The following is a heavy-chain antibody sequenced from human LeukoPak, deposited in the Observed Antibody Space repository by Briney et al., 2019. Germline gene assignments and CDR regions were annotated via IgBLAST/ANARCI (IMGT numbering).Heavy chain of an antibody. CDR2: FYYSRNT. V-gene: IGHV4-39*07. Sequence: SETLSLTCTVSGGSISSSSYYWGWIRQPPGKGLEWIANFYYSRNTYYNPSLKSRVTISVDTSKNQFSLKLSSVTAADTAVYYCARGGWNKFDYWGQGTLVTVSS. CDR3: ARGGWNKFDY. J-gene: IGHJ4*02. D-gene: IGHD3-22*01. CDR1: GGSISSSSYY.